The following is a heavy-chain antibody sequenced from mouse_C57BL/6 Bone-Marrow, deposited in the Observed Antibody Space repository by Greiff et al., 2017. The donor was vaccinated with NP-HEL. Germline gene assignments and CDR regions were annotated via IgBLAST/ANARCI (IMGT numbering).Heavy chain of an antibody. CDR3: TRGGWLLGV. J-gene: IGHJ1*03. D-gene: IGHD2-3*01. CDR1: GYTFTDYE. Sequence: QVQLKESGAELVRPGASVTLSCKASGYTFTDYEMHWVKQTPVHGLEWIGAIDPETGGTAYNQKFKGKAILTADKSSSTAYMELRSLTSEDSAVYYCTRGGWLLGVWGTGTTVTVSS. CDR2: IDPETGGT. V-gene: IGHV1-15*01.